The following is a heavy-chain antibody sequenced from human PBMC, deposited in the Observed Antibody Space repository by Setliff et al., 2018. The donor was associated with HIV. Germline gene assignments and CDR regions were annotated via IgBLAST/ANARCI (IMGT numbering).Heavy chain of an antibody. CDR2: INHSGST. D-gene: IGHD3-10*01. Sequence: PSETLSLTCAVYGGSFSGYYWSWIRQPPGKGLEWIGEINHSGSTNYNPSLKSRVTISVDTSKNQFSLKLSSVTAADTAVYYCARGRVRGVIIPFDYWGQGTLVTVSS. J-gene: IGHJ4*02. CDR3: ARGRVRGVIIPFDY. CDR1: GGSFSGYY. V-gene: IGHV4-34*01.